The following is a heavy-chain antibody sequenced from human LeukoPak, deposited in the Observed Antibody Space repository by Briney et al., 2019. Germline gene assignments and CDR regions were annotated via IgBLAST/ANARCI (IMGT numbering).Heavy chain of an antibody. CDR2: ISYDGSNK. J-gene: IGHJ4*02. D-gene: IGHD4-17*01. Sequence: GGSLRLSCAAPGFTFSSYAMHWVRQAPGKGLEWVAVISYDGSNKYYADSVKGRFTISRDNSKNTLYLQMNSLRAEDTAVYYCARSSYGDYDQDYYFDYWGQGTLVTVSS. V-gene: IGHV3-30-3*01. CDR1: GFTFSSYA. CDR3: ARSSYGDYDQDYYFDY.